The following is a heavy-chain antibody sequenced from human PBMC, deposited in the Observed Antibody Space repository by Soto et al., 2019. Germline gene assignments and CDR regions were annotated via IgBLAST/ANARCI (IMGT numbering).Heavy chain of an antibody. CDR2: IYYSGST. V-gene: IGHV4-39*01. D-gene: IGHD3-10*01. Sequence: SETLSLTCTVSGVSISGSRYYWGWIRQPPGRGLEWIGNIYYSGSTYYTPALKSRVTLSVDTSKNQFSLNLNSVTAADTAVYYCARGGIPPSGYGVAYAMDVWGQGTTVTVSS. J-gene: IGHJ6*02. CDR3: ARGGIPPSGYGVAYAMDV. CDR1: GVSISGSRYY.